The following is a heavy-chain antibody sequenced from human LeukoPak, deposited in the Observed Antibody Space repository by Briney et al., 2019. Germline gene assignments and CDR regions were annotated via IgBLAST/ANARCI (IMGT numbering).Heavy chain of an antibody. J-gene: IGHJ6*02. CDR1: DGSFTGYF. CDR2: INHGGST. CDR3: ARVAIFGVVINAMDV. Sequence: SETLSLTCAISDGSFTGYFWNWVRQAPGKGLEWIGDINHGGSTNYNPSLRSRVTMSVDASKNQFSLKLSSVTAADTAVYYCARVAIFGVVINAMDVWGQGITVTVSS. D-gene: IGHD3-3*01. V-gene: IGHV4-34*01.